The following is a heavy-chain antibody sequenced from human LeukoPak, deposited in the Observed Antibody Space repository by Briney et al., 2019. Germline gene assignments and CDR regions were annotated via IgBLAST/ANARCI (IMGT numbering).Heavy chain of an antibody. CDR1: GGSISRYY. CDR2: IYYSGNT. Sequence: SETLSLTCTVSGGSISRYYWSWIRQPPGKGLEWVGYIYYSGNTNYNPSLKSRVTMSLDTSKNQFSLRLSSVTAADTAVYYCARGSRGSTSERHLRYYYYYYMDVWGKGTTVTVSS. V-gene: IGHV4-59*08. J-gene: IGHJ6*03. D-gene: IGHD2-2*01. CDR3: ARGSRGSTSERHLRYYYYYYMDV.